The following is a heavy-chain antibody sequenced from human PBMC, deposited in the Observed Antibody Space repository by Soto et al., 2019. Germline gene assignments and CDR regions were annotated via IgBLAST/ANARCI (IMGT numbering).Heavy chain of an antibody. CDR1: GFTFSDYY. D-gene: IGHD2-15*01. CDR2: ISSSGSTI. J-gene: IGHJ5*02. CDR3: GRDRCVGGSCSVPP. V-gene: IGHV3-11*01. Sequence: GGSLRLSCAASGFTFSDYYMSWIRQAPGKGLEWVSYISSSGSTIYYADSVKGRFTISRDNAKNSLYLQMNSLRAEDTAVYYWGRDRCVGGSCSVPPGGKGTRVTVSS.